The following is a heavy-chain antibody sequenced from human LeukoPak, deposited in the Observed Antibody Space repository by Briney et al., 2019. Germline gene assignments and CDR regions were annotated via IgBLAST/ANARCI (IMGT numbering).Heavy chain of an antibody. CDR3: ARGGVFDDAFDI. J-gene: IGHJ3*02. Sequence: ASVKVSCKASGYTFTSYYMHWVRQASGQGLEWMGWINPNSGGTNYAQKFQGRVTMTRDTSISTAYMELSRLRSDDTAVYYCARGGVFDDAFDIWGQGTMVTVSS. V-gene: IGHV1-2*02. D-gene: IGHD6-13*01. CDR2: INPNSGGT. CDR1: GYTFTSYY.